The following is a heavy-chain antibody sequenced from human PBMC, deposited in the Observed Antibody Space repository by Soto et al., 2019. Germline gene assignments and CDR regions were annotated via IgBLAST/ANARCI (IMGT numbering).Heavy chain of an antibody. Sequence: PXESLRLSCAASGFTFSSYAMSWVRQAPGKGLEWVSAISGSGGSTYYADSVKGRFTISRDNSKNTLYLQMNSLRAEDTAVYYCAKDRTDYSNYGVRYYYYGMDVWGQGTTVTVSS. D-gene: IGHD4-4*01. CDR1: GFTFSSYA. J-gene: IGHJ6*02. V-gene: IGHV3-23*01. CDR2: ISGSGGST. CDR3: AKDRTDYSNYGVRYYYYGMDV.